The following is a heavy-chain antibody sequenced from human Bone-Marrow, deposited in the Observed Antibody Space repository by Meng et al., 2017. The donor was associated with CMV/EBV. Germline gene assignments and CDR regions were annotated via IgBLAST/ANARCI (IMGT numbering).Heavy chain of an antibody. Sequence: GGSLRLSCAASGFTFSSYAMHWVRQAPGKGLEWVAVISYDGSNKYYADSVKGRFTISRDNSKNTLYLQMNSLRAEDTALYYCAKDITFQSSSWYLKDYYYGMYVWGQGTTVTVSS. J-gene: IGHJ6*02. V-gene: IGHV3-30-3*01. D-gene: IGHD6-13*01. CDR1: GFTFSSYA. CDR2: ISYDGSNK. CDR3: AKDITFQSSSWYLKDYYYGMYV.